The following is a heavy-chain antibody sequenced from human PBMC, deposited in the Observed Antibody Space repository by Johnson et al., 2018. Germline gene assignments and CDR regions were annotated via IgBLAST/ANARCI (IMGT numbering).Heavy chain of an antibody. CDR3: VGPQGGVATSQRNFDY. CDR1: GFSFDTYA. CDR2: MSYDGSNE. Sequence: QVQLQESGGGVVQPGRSLRLSCAASGFSFDTYAMFWVRQSPGKGLEWVALMSYDGSNEYYTDSVKGRFHISRDNSKNTLFLQMNSVRPEDSAVYYFVGPQGGVATSQRNFDYWGQGTLVTVSS. J-gene: IGHJ4*02. V-gene: IGHV3-30-3*01. D-gene: IGHD5-12*01.